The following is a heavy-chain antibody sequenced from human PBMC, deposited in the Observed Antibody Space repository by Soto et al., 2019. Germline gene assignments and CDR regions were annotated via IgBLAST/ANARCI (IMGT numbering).Heavy chain of an antibody. J-gene: IGHJ6*03. CDR3: ASLGYCSSTSCYGDYYYMDV. CDR1: GGSISSSSYY. V-gene: IGHV4-39*01. CDR2: IYYSGST. D-gene: IGHD2-2*01. Sequence: SETLSLTCTVSGGSISSSSYYWGWIRQPPGKGLEWIGSIYYSGSTYYNPSLKSRVTISVDTSKNQFSLKLSSVTAADTAVYYCASLGYCSSTSCYGDYYYMDVWGKGTTVTVSS.